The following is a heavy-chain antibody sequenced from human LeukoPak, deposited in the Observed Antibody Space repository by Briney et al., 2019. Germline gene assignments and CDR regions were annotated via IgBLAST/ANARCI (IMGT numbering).Heavy chain of an antibody. Sequence: ASVKVSCKASGYTFTGYYMHWVRQAPGQGLEWMGWINPNSGGTNYAQKFRGRVTMTRDTSISAAYMELSRLRSDDTAVHYCARMGYSSDSYFDYWGQGTLVAVSS. V-gene: IGHV1-2*02. CDR1: GYTFTGYY. CDR3: ARMGYSSDSYFDY. J-gene: IGHJ4*02. CDR2: INPNSGGT. D-gene: IGHD6-19*01.